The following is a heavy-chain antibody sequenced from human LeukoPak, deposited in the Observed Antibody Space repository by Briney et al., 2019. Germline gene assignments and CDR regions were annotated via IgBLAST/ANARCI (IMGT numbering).Heavy chain of an antibody. CDR1: GYTFTSYG. D-gene: IGHD2-2*02. CDR3: ARDYCSSTSCYTGGFDY. V-gene: IGHV1-18*01. CDR2: ISAYNGNT. Sequence: GASVNVSCTASGYTFTSYGISWVRQAPGQGLEWMGWISAYNGNTNYAQQLQGRVTMTTDTSTSTAYMELRSLRSDDTAVYYCARDYCSSTSCYTGGFDYWGQGTLVTVSS. J-gene: IGHJ4*02.